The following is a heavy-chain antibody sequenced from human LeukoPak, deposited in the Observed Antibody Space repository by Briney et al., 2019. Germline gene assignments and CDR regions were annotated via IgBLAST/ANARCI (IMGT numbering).Heavy chain of an antibody. V-gene: IGHV1-2*02. D-gene: IGHD6-19*01. Sequence: ATVKVSCKASGYTFTGYYMHWVRQAPGQGLEWMGWINPNSGGTNYAQKFQGRVTMTRDTSISTAYMELSRLRSDDTAVYYCARDRGRIAVAGTEDYYYYMDVWGKGTTVTVSS. CDR1: GYTFTGYY. CDR2: INPNSGGT. J-gene: IGHJ6*03. CDR3: ARDRGRIAVAGTEDYYYYMDV.